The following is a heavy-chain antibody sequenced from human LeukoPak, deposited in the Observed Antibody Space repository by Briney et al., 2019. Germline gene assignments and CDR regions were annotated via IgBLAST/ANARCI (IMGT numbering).Heavy chain of an antibody. CDR1: RFTFSSYW. CDR2: ISGSGGST. D-gene: IGHD3-10*01. V-gene: IGHV3-23*01. Sequence: PGGSLRPSCAASRFTFSSYWMSWVRQAPGKGLEWVSAISGSGGSTYYADSVKGRFTISRDNSKNTLYLQMNSLRAEDTAVYYCAKDSKMVRENWFDPWGQGTLVTVSS. CDR3: AKDSKMVRENWFDP. J-gene: IGHJ5*02.